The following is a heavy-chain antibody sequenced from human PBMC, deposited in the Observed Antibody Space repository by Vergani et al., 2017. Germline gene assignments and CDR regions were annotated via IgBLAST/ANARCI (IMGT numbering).Heavy chain of an antibody. CDR1: GYTFTSSG. CDR2: ISAYNGNT. CDR3: ARAQPYCSSTSCYNYYYYYYMDV. D-gene: IGHD2-2*01. J-gene: IGHJ6*03. V-gene: IGHV1-18*01. Sequence: QVQLVQSGAEVKKPGASVKVSCKASGYTFTSSGISWVRQAPGQGLEWMGWISAYNGNTNYAQKLQGRVTMTTDTSTSTAYMELRSLRSDDTAVYYCARAQPYCSSTSCYNYYYYYYMDVWGKGTTVIVSS.